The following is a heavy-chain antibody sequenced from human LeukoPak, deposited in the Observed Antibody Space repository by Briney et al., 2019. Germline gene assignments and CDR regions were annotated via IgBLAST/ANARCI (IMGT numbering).Heavy chain of an antibody. V-gene: IGHV3-48*02. J-gene: IGHJ3*02. CDR1: GFTFSSFS. D-gene: IGHD4-23*01. Sequence: GGSLRLSCAASGFTFSSFSMNWVRQAPGKGLEWISYISSRSSAIYYADSVKGRFTISRNNAKNSLYLQMNSLRDEDTAVYYCARDGGYGVNAAFDIWGQGTMVTVSS. CDR2: ISSRSSAI. CDR3: ARDGGYGVNAAFDI.